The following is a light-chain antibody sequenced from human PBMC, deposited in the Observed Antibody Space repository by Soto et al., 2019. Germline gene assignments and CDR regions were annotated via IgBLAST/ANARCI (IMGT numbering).Light chain of an antibody. CDR2: GAS. J-gene: IGKJ5*01. CDR1: QSVRRN. V-gene: IGKV3-15*01. Sequence: EIVMTQSPATLSVSPGERVTLSCRASQSVRRNLAWYQQKPGQAPRLLIYGASTRATGIPASFSGSESGTEFTLTISSLQSEDFAVYYCQQYNSWPPAITFGQGTRLEIK. CDR3: QQYNSWPPAIT.